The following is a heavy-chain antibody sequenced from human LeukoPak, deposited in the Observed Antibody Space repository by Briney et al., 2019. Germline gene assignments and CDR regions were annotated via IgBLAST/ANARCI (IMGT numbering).Heavy chain of an antibody. D-gene: IGHD1-1*01. CDR2: IYTSGST. Sequence: SETLSLTCTVSGGSISSGSYYWSWIRQPAGKGLEWIGRIYTSGSTNYNPSLKSRVTISVDKSKNQFSLKLSSVTAADTAVYYCARDRGTWNDDGFDYWGQGTLVTVSS. CDR1: GGSISSGSYY. V-gene: IGHV4-61*02. J-gene: IGHJ4*02. CDR3: ARDRGTWNDDGFDY.